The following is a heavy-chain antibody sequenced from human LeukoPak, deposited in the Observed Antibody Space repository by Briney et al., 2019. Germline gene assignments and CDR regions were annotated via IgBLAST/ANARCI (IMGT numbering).Heavy chain of an antibody. CDR3: ARDGITIFERHYMVV. D-gene: IGHD3-3*01. CDR1: GYTFTSYG. V-gene: IGHV1-18*01. Sequence: ASVKVSCKASGYTFTSYGISWVRQAPGQGLEWMGWISAYNGNTNYAQKLQGRVTMTTDTSTSTAYMELRSLRSDDTAVYYCARDGITIFERHYMVVWGKGTTVTVSS. CDR2: ISAYNGNT. J-gene: IGHJ6*03.